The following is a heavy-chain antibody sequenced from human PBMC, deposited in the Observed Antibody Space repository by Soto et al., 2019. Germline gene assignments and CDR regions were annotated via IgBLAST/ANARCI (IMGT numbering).Heavy chain of an antibody. Sequence: PGGSLRLSCAASGFTFSIFGMHWVRQAPGKGLEWVAVISYDGRNKYYADSVKGRFTISRDNSKNTLNLQMNSLRAEDTAVYYCAKPYSGNYPRPLDSWGQGALVTVSS. CDR1: GFTFSIFG. D-gene: IGHD1-26*01. V-gene: IGHV3-30*18. J-gene: IGHJ4*02. CDR3: AKPYSGNYPRPLDS. CDR2: ISYDGRNK.